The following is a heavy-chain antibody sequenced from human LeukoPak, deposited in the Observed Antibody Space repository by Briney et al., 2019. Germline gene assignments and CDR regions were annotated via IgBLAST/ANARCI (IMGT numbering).Heavy chain of an antibody. CDR3: ARVGRIPTHYDFWSGYDYYYMDV. CDR1: GYTFTSYD. V-gene: IGHV1-8*01. J-gene: IGHJ6*03. CDR2: MNPNSGNT. D-gene: IGHD3-3*01. Sequence: GASVKVSCKASGYTFTSYDINWVRQATGQGLEWMGWMNPNSGNTGYTQKFQGRVTMTRNTSISTAYMELSSLRSEDTAVYYCARVGRIPTHYDFWSGYDYYYMDVWGKGTTVTVSS.